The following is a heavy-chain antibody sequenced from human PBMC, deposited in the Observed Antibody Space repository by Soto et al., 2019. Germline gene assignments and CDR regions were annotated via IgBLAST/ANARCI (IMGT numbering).Heavy chain of an antibody. CDR2: ISSSSSST. V-gene: IGHV3-11*06. CDR1: GFIFRDFY. Sequence: PGGSLRLSCAASGFIFRDFYMSWIRQVPGKGLEWLSKISSSSSSTDYADSVKGRFTISRDNAKNSLYLQMSSLRAEDTAVYYCAIDRGGGWLFCGHYGMDVWRQGTTVTVSS. J-gene: IGHJ6*01. CDR3: AIDRGGGWLFCGHYGMDV. D-gene: IGHD3-22*01.